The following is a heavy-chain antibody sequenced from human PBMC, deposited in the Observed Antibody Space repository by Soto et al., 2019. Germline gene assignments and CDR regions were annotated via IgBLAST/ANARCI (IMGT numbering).Heavy chain of an antibody. CDR1: GFTFSSYW. CDR3: ARGDYDFWSASRYYYYGMDV. J-gene: IGHJ6*02. D-gene: IGHD3-3*01. Sequence: EVQLVESGGGLVQPGGSLRLSCAASGFTFSSYWMSWVRQAPGKGLEWVANIKQDGSEKYYVDSVKGRFTISRDNAKNSLYLQMNRLRAEDTAVYYCARGDYDFWSASRYYYYGMDVWGQGTTVTVSS. V-gene: IGHV3-7*03. CDR2: IKQDGSEK.